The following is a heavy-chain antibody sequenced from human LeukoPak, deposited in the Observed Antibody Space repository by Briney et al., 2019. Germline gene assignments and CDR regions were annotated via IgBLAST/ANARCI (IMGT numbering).Heavy chain of an antibody. CDR1: GFTFSSYS. CDR3: AKDLTDYGDYPDAFDI. J-gene: IGHJ3*02. CDR2: ISSSSSTI. V-gene: IGHV3-48*04. D-gene: IGHD4-17*01. Sequence: TGGSLRLSCAASGFTFSSYSMNWVRQAPGKGLEWVSYISSSSSTIYYADSVKGRFTISRDNAKNSLYLQMNSLRAEDTAVYYCAKDLTDYGDYPDAFDIWGQGTMVTVSS.